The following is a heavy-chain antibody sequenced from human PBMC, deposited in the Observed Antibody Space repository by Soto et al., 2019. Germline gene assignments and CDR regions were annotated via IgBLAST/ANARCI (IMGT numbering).Heavy chain of an antibody. CDR1: GYTFTAFF. Sequence: QVQLVQSGAEGKKPGASVKVSCKASGYTFTAFFMYWVRQAPGQGLESMGWINPNGGGTNYGQKFQGRVTMTRNTSISTAYMELSRLRSDDTAMYYCARAGLEGLPQKEDWGQGSLVTVSS. CDR3: ARAGLEGLPQKED. V-gene: IGHV1-2*02. CDR2: INPNGGGT. J-gene: IGHJ4*02. D-gene: IGHD3-3*01.